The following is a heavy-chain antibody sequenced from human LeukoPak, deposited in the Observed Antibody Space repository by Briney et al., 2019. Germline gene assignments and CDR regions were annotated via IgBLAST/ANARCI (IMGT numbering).Heavy chain of an antibody. V-gene: IGHV3-48*01. J-gene: IGHJ4*02. Sequence: GGSLRLSCAASGFTFSSYSMNWVRQAPGKGLEWVSYISSSSSTIYYADSVKGRFTISRDNAKNSLYLQMNSPRAEDTAVYYCARLIVVVPAATFDYWGQGTLVTVSS. CDR2: ISSSSSTI. CDR1: GFTFSSYS. CDR3: ARLIVVVPAATFDY. D-gene: IGHD2-2*01.